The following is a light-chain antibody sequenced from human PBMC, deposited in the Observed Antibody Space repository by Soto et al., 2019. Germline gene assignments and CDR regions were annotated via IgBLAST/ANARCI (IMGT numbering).Light chain of an antibody. CDR3: QQYNNWPPIT. CDR1: QSVRSK. J-gene: IGKJ5*01. V-gene: IGKV3-15*01. Sequence: EIVMPQSPAPLSVSPGERSTLSCRASQSVRSKLAWYQQKPGQAPRLLIYDASTRATGIPARFSGSGSGTEFTLTISSLQSEDFAVYYCQQYNNWPPITFGQGTRLEIK. CDR2: DAS.